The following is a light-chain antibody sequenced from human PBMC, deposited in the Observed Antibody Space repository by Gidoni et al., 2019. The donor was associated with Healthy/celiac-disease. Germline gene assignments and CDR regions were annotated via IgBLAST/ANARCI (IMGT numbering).Light chain of an antibody. CDR3: QQSYNTPIT. CDR1: QSISSY. Sequence: QLTQSPSSLSASVGDRLTITCRASQSISSYLNWYQQKPGKAPKLLIYAASSLQSGVPSRFSGSGSGTDFTLTSSRLQPEDFATYYCQQSYNTPITFGQGTRLEIK. J-gene: IGKJ5*01. V-gene: IGKV1-39*01. CDR2: AAS.